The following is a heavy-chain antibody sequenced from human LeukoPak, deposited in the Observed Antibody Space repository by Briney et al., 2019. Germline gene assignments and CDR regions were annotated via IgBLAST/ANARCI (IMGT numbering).Heavy chain of an antibody. J-gene: IGHJ6*02. CDR3: SRDGSGWSRDV. D-gene: IGHD6-19*01. CDR1: GFTFSVRV. CDR2: IPSSGNDI. Sequence: GGSLRLSCAASGFTFSVRVMTLVRQAPGKGLEWVSTIPSSGNDIYYADLVKGRFTTSRDNAKNSVYLQRNSLAADDAAVYYCSRDGSGWSRDVWGQGTTVIVSS. V-gene: IGHV3-21*01.